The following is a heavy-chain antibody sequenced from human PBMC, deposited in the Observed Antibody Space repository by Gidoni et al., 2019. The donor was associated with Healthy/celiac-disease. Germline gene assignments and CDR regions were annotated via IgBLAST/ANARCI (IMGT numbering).Heavy chain of an antibody. CDR3: AREVVGATTASAFDI. CDR2: ISSSSSYI. Sequence: EVQLVESGGGLVKPGGSLRLSCAASGFTFSSYSMNWVRQAPGKGLEWVSSISSSSSYIYYADSVKGRFTISRDNAKNSLYLQMNSLRAEDTAVYYCAREVVGATTASAFDIWGQGTMVTVSS. J-gene: IGHJ3*02. V-gene: IGHV3-21*01. D-gene: IGHD1-26*01. CDR1: GFTFSSYS.